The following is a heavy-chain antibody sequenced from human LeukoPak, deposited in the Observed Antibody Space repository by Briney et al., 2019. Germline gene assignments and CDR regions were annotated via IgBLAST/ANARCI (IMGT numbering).Heavy chain of an antibody. CDR2: TYYRSKWYN. J-gene: IGHJ5*02. CDR1: GDIISSNSAA. CDR3: ARGPEQLTENNWFDP. D-gene: IGHD6-6*01. V-gene: IGHV6-1*01. Sequence: SQTLSLTCALSGDIISSNSAAWNWIRQSPSRGLEWLGRTYYRSKWYNDYAVSVKSRITINPDTSKNQFSLQLNSVTPEDTAVYYCARGPEQLTENNWFDPWGQGTLVTVSS.